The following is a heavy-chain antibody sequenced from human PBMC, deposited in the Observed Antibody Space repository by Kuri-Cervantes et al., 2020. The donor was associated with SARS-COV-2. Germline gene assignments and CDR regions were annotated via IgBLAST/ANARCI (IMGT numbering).Heavy chain of an antibody. Sequence: SETLSLTCTVSGGSIRSYYWSWIRQPAGKGLEWIGRIYTSGSTNYNPSLNSRVTMSVDTSKNQFSLKLSSVTAADTAVYYCARAFSEGGEDAFDIWGQGANVTVSS. CDR2: IYTSGST. V-gene: IGHV4-4*07. CDR3: ARAFSEGGEDAFDI. CDR1: GGSIRSYY. D-gene: IGHD2-15*01. J-gene: IGHJ3*02.